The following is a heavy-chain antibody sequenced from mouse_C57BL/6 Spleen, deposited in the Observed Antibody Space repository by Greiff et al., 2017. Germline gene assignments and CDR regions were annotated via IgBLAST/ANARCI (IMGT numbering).Heavy chain of an antibody. Sequence: EVKLVESGGGLVKPGGSLKLSCAASGFTFSDYGMHWVRQAPEKGLEWVAYISSGSSTIYYADTVKGRFTISRDNAKNTLFLQMTSLRSEDTAMYYCARDYYGAMDYWGQGTSVTVSS. CDR3: ARDYYGAMDY. J-gene: IGHJ4*01. CDR2: ISSGSSTI. CDR1: GFTFSDYG. D-gene: IGHD1-1*01. V-gene: IGHV5-17*01.